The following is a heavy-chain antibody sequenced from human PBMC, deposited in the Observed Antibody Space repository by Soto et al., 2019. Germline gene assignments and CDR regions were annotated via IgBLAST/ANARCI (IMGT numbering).Heavy chain of an antibody. V-gene: IGHV3-33*01. D-gene: IGHD6-13*01. CDR3: ARDRIAAAGTRYFDY. J-gene: IGHJ4*02. CDR1: GFTFSSYG. CDR2: IWYDGSNK. Sequence: QVQLVESGGGVVQPGRSLRLSCAASGFTFSSYGMHWVRQAPGKGLEGVAVIWYDGSNKYYADSVKGRFTISRDNSKNTLYLQMNSLRAEDTAVYYCARDRIAAAGTRYFDYWGQGTLVTVSS.